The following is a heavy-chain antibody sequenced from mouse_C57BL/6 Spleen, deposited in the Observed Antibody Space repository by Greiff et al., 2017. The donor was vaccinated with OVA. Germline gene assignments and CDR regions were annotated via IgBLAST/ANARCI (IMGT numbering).Heavy chain of an antibody. J-gene: IGHJ1*03. CDR2: FYPGSGSI. Sequence: QVQLQQSGAELVKPGASVKLSCKASGYTFTEYTIHWVKQRPGQGLEWIGWFYPGSGSIKYDEKFKDKATLPADKSSRTVCMGLSRLTSVDSAVYFCARHETDCYGSSPHWYFGVWGTGTTVTVSS. CDR1: GYTFTEYT. CDR3: ARHETDCYGSSPHWYFGV. V-gene: IGHV1-62-2*01. D-gene: IGHD1-1*01.